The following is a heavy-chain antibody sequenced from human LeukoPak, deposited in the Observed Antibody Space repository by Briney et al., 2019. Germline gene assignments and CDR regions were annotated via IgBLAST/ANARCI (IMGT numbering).Heavy chain of an antibody. CDR1: GFTFSSYS. Sequence: GGSLRPSCAASGFTFSSYSMNWVRQAPGKGLEWVSYISSSSSTMYYADSVKGRFTISRDNAKNSLYLQMNSLRAEDTAVYYCARGGPPYDFWSGPRFDHWGQGTLVTVSS. D-gene: IGHD3-3*01. CDR3: ARGGPPYDFWSGPRFDH. V-gene: IGHV3-48*01. J-gene: IGHJ4*02. CDR2: ISSSSSTM.